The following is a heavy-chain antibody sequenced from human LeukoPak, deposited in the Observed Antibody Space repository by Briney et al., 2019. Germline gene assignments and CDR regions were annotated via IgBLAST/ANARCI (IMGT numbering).Heavy chain of an antibody. CDR3: ASYYASGVSAYDYFGMDV. CDR2: MYHNRGT. V-gene: IGHV4-38-2*01. Sequence: SETLSLTCAVSGYSISSGYYWGWIRQPPGKGLEWIGSMYHNRGTYYNPSLKSRVTISMDTSKNQFSLRLSSVTAADTAVYYCASYYASGVSAYDYFGMDVWGKGTTDTVSS. CDR1: GYSISSGYY. D-gene: IGHD3-10*01. J-gene: IGHJ6*04.